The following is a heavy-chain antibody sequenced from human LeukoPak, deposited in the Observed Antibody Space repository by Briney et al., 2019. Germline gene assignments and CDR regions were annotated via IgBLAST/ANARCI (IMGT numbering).Heavy chain of an antibody. D-gene: IGHD6-19*01. Sequence: GGTLRLSCAASGFTFSSYGMSWVRQAPGKGLEWVAFIRYDGSNKYYADSVKGRFTISRDNSKNTLYLQMNSLRAEDTAVYYCAKGVAVAGTLDYWGQGTLVTVSS. CDR1: GFTFSSYG. J-gene: IGHJ4*02. CDR3: AKGVAVAGTLDY. V-gene: IGHV3-30*02. CDR2: IRYDGSNK.